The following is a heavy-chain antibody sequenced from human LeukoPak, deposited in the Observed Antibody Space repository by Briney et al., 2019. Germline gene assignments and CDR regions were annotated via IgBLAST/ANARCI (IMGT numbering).Heavy chain of an antibody. J-gene: IGHJ4*02. V-gene: IGHV3-30-3*01. CDR2: ISYDGSNK. CDR3: ARGTHDYGDY. Sequence: GGSLRLSCAAPGFTFSSYAMHWVRQAPGKGLEWVAVISYDGSNKYYADSVKGRFTISRDNSKNTLYLQMNSLRAEDTAVYYCARGTHDYGDYWGQGTLVTVSS. CDR1: GFTFSSYA.